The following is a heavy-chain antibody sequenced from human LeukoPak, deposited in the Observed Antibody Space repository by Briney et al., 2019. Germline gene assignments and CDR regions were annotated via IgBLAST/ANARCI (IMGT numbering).Heavy chain of an antibody. CDR2: IYYSGNT. Sequence: SETLSLTRAEHGGSFSGYYWSWIRQHPGKGRGWIGYIYYSGNTYYNPSLKSRVTISVDTTKNQSSLKLSSVTAAHTAVYYSASGTTVTGYFDDWGQGTLVTVSS. V-gene: IGHV4-59*06. D-gene: IGHD4-17*01. CDR1: GGSFSGYY. J-gene: IGHJ4*02. CDR3: ASGTTVTGYFDD.